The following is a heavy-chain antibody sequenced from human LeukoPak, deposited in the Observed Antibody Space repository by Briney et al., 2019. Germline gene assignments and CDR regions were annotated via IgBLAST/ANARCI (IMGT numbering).Heavy chain of an antibody. CDR3: ARGGNALDY. D-gene: IGHD4-23*01. CDR2: FYYTGST. J-gene: IGHJ4*02. Sequence: SETLSLTCTVSGGSISTYYWSWIRQPPGKGLDWIGSFYYTGSTNYNPSLRSRVTISLDTSKNQISLRLSSVTAANTAVYYCARGGNALDYWGQGTLVTVSS. V-gene: IGHV4-59*01. CDR1: GGSISTYY.